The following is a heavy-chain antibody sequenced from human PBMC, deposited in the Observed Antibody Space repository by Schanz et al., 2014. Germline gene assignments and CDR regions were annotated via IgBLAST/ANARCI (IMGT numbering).Heavy chain of an antibody. CDR1: GYTFTGYY. D-gene: IGHD1-7*01. CDR2: FMPFLGIT. Sequence: QVLLVQSGAEVKQPGASVKVSCKASGYTFTGYYIHWVRQAPGQGPEWIGRFMPFLGITNLAQKCQDRVTMTADKATSTAYMELSGLRSEDTAMYYCARDRWNYEGGIFDIWGQGPMVTVSS. CDR3: ARDRWNYEGGIFDI. J-gene: IGHJ3*02. V-gene: IGHV1-69*09.